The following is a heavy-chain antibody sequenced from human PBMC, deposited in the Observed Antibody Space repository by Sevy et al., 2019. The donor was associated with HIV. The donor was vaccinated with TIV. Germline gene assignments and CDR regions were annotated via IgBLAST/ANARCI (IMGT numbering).Heavy chain of an antibody. D-gene: IGHD3-16*02. CDR3: ARALQNYYYGMDV. V-gene: IGHV4-59*01. CDR1: GDSISNYY. CDR2: IYYSRST. Sequence: SETLSLTCTVSGDSISNYYWSWIRQPPGKGLEWIGYIYYSRSTNYNPSLKSRVTISVDKSKNQFSLKLSSVTAADTFAYYCARALQNYYYGMDVWGQGTTVTVSS. J-gene: IGHJ6*02.